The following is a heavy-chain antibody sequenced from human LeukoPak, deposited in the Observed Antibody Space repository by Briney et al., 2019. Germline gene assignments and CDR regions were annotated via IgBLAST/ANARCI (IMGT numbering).Heavy chain of an antibody. J-gene: IGHJ5*02. V-gene: IGHV1-2*02. CDR3: ARTPLYCSSTSCYYSWFDP. Sequence: RASVKVSCKASGYTFTGYYMRWVRQAPGQGLEWMGWINPNSGGTNYAQKFQGRVTMTRDTFISTAYMELSRLRSDDTAVYYCARTPLYCSSTSCYYSWFDPWGQGTLVTVSS. CDR1: GYTFTGYY. CDR2: INPNSGGT. D-gene: IGHD2-2*01.